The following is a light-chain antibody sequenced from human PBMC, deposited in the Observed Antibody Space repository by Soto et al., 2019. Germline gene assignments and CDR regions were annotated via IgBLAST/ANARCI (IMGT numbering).Light chain of an antibody. J-gene: IGLJ7*01. CDR3: GTWDSSLNAYV. CDR1: SSNIGNNY. CDR2: DNN. Sequence: QSVLTQPPSVSAAPGQTVTISCSGSSSNIGNNYVSWYQQLPGTAPKLLIYDNNQRPSGIPDRFSGSKSGTSATLGITGLQTGDEADYYCGTWDSSLNAYVFGSGTQLTVL. V-gene: IGLV1-51*01.